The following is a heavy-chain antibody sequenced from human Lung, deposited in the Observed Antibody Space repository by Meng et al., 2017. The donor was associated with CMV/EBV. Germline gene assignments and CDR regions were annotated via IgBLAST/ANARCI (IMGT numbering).Heavy chain of an antibody. Sequence: GESLKISCAASGFTFSKSWIHWVRQAPGKGLVWVSRINDDGSSTTYADSVKGRFTVSRDNAKDTLYLQMSSLRAEDTAVYYCATETFHDFGSGYVPFDYWGHGTXVTVSS. CDR3: ATETFHDFGSGYVPFDY. V-gene: IGHV3-74*01. CDR1: GFTFSKSW. J-gene: IGHJ4*01. CDR2: INDDGSST. D-gene: IGHD3-3*01.